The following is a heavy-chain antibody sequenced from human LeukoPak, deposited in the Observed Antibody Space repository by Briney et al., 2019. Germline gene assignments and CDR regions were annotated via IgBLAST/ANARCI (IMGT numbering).Heavy chain of an antibody. CDR1: GFTLSSNY. CDR3: ARTELQGIWYFDL. Sequence: GGSLRLSCAASGFTLSSNYMSWVRQAPGKGLEWVSVIYSGGSTYYTDSVKGRFTISRDNSKNTLYLQMNSLRAEDTAVYYCARTELQGIWYFDLWGRGTLVTVSS. D-gene: IGHD1-26*01. CDR2: IYSGGST. V-gene: IGHV3-53*01. J-gene: IGHJ2*01.